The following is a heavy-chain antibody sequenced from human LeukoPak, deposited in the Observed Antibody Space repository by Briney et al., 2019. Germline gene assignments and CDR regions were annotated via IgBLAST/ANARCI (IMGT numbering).Heavy chain of an antibody. V-gene: IGHV1-46*01. CDR2: INPSGGST. J-gene: IGHJ3*02. Sequence: GASVKVSCKASGYTFTSYYMHWVRQAPGQGLEWMGIINPSGGSTSYAQKFQGRVTMTRDMSTSTVYMELSSLRSEDTAVYYCARDLRIGYYYYSSGYYGDAFDIWGQGAMVTVSS. D-gene: IGHD3-22*01. CDR1: GYTFTSYY. CDR3: ARDLRIGYYYYSSGYYGDAFDI.